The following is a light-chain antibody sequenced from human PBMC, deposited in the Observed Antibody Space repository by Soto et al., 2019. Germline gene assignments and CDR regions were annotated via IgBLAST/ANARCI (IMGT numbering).Light chain of an antibody. Sequence: QSVLTQSPSASASLGASVKLTGTLSSGHSTYAIAGHQQQPEKGPRYLMKLNSVGSHSKGDGIPDRFSGSSSGAERYLTISSLQSEDEADYYCQTWGTGPFVFGTGTKLTVL. CDR3: QTWGTGPFV. V-gene: IGLV4-69*01. CDR1: SGHSTYA. CDR2: LNSVGSH. J-gene: IGLJ1*01.